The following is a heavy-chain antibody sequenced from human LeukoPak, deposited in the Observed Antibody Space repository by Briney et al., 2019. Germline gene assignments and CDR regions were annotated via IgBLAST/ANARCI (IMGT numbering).Heavy chain of an antibody. CDR2: ISLYNGQA. CDR3: ARDRMALMTLPLTAADF. V-gene: IGHV1-18*01. D-gene: IGHD2-21*02. Sequence: RASVKVSCTASGYTFSNFGFSWVRQAPGQGLEWMGWISLYNGQAKYAQTFQGRVTLTTDTSTSTAYMELRNLRSDDTAVYYCARDRMALMTLPLTAADFWGQGTLVTVSS. CDR1: GYTFSNFG. J-gene: IGHJ4*02.